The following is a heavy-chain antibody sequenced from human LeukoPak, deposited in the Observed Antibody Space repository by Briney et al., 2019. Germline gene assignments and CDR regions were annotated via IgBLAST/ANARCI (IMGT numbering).Heavy chain of an antibody. CDR3: ARDRTIYPSDYYYYGMDV. J-gene: IGHJ6*02. CDR2: IIPIFGTA. D-gene: IGHD3-9*01. Sequence: GASVKVSCKASGGTFSSYAISWVRQGPGQGLEWMGGIIPIFGTANYAQKFQGRVTITADESTSTAYMELSSLRSEDTAVYYCARDRTIYPSDYYYYGMDVWGQGTTVTVSS. CDR1: GGTFSSYA. V-gene: IGHV1-69*13.